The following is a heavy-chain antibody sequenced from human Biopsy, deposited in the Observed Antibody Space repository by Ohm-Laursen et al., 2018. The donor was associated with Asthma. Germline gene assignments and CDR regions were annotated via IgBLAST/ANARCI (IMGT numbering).Heavy chain of an antibody. CDR1: GYTFINYA. CDR3: ARTYYDFLTGQVNDVFAI. J-gene: IGHJ3*02. Sequence: ASVKVSCKASGYTFINYAIHWVRQAPGQRLEWMGWINAGNGNTKCSQKFQGRVTITRDTSASTAYMDLSSLRSEDTAEYYCARTYYDFLTGQVNDVFAIWGQGTMVTVSS. V-gene: IGHV1-3*01. D-gene: IGHD3-9*01. CDR2: INAGNGNT.